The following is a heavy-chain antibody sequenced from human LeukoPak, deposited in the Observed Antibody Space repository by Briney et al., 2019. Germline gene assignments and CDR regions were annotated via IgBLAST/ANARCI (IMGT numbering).Heavy chain of an antibody. CDR1: GGSISHYY. J-gene: IGHJ4*02. CDR3: ARQRSLGAANFDY. CDR2: IYYSGTT. D-gene: IGHD1-26*01. V-gene: IGHV4-59*08. Sequence: SETLSLTFTVSGGSISHYYWSWVRPSPGKGLEWIGYIYYSGTTNYNPSLKSRVTISVDTSKNQFSLKLRSVTAADTAVYYCARQRSLGAANFDYWGQGTLVTVSS.